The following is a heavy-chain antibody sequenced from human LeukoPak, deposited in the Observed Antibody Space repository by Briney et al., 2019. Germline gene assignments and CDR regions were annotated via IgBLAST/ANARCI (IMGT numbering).Heavy chain of an antibody. V-gene: IGHV4-34*01. D-gene: IGHD5-12*01. Sequence: SETLSLTCAVYGGSFSGYYWSWIRQPPGKGLEWIGEINHSGSTNYNPSLKSRVTISVDTSKNQFSLKLSSVTAADTAVYYCARFRGYDFCDYWGQGTLVTVSS. CDR3: ARFRGYDFCDY. CDR1: GGSFSGYY. J-gene: IGHJ4*02. CDR2: INHSGST.